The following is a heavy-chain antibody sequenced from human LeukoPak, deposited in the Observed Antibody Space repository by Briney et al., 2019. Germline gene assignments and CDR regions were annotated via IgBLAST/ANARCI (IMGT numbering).Heavy chain of an antibody. CDR3: AKDRGYYYDSSGFDY. V-gene: IGHV3-7*01. D-gene: IGHD3-22*01. Sequence: GGSLRLSCAASGFTFSSYFMSWVRQAPGKGLEWVANIKQDGSDKYYMDSVKGRFTISRDNAKISLYLQMNSLRAEDTAVYYCAKDRGYYYDSSGFDYWGQGTLVTVSS. CDR1: GFTFSSYF. CDR2: IKQDGSDK. J-gene: IGHJ4*02.